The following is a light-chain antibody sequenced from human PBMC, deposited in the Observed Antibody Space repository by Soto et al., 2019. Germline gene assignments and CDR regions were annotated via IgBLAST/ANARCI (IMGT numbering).Light chain of an antibody. CDR3: QQYSSAPLT. J-gene: IGKJ1*01. V-gene: IGKV3-20*01. Sequence: DIVLTQSPGTLSLSPGARATLSCRASQSVISNYLAWYQQKPGQAPKLLIYGASSVDSGDPDRFSGSGSGTDFTLTISRLEPEDVAVYYCQQYSSAPLTFGQGTKVDI. CDR1: QSVISNY. CDR2: GAS.